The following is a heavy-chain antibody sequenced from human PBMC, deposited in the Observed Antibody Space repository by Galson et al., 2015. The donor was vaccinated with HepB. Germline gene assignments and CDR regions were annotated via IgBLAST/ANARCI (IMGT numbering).Heavy chain of an antibody. CDR1: GGTFSSYA. D-gene: IGHD4-11*01. J-gene: IGHJ5*02. CDR2: IIPIFGTA. V-gene: IGHV1-69*13. CDR3: ARDLFSNYVSWFDP. Sequence: SVKVSCKASGGTFSSYAISWVRQAPGQGLEWMGGIIPIFGTANYAQKFQGRVTITADESTSTAYMELSSLRSEDTAVYYCARDLFSNYVSWFDPWGQGTLVTVSS.